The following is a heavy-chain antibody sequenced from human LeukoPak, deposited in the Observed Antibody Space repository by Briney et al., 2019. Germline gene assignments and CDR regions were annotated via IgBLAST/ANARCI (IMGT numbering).Heavy chain of an antibody. Sequence: SETLSLTCTVSGGSISSYYWSWIRQPAGKGLEWIGRIYTSGSTNYNPPLKSRVTMSVDTSKNQFSLKLSSVTAADTAVYYCARVYYYDSSGYWGHAFDIWGQGTMVTVSS. D-gene: IGHD3-22*01. J-gene: IGHJ3*02. CDR2: IYTSGST. CDR3: ARVYYYDSSGYWGHAFDI. V-gene: IGHV4-4*07. CDR1: GGSISSYY.